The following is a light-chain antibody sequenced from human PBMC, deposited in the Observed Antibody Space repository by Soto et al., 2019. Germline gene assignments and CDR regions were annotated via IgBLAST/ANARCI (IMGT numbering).Light chain of an antibody. CDR3: QQYGNSPQIN. CDR1: QSVSSY. V-gene: IGKV3D-20*01. J-gene: IGKJ5*01. CDR2: DSS. Sequence: DIVLTPSPGTLSFSPGERATLSCVASQSVSSYLAWYQQKPGLAPRLVIYDSSIRATGIPDRFSGSGSGTDFTLTIRRLEPEDFAMYFCQQYGNSPQINCGQGKRRAIK.